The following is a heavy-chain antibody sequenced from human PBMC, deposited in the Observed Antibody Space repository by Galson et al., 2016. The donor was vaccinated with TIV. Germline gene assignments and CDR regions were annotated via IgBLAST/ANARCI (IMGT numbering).Heavy chain of an antibody. J-gene: IGHJ6*02. CDR2: IIPLFGTA. CDR1: GDTFTSYP. CDR3: AKDRNTALDTYHYYYGMDV. Sequence: SCKASGDTFTSYPFNWVRQAPGQGLEWMGGIIPLFGTANYAQKFQGRVTVTADESTSTVYLDLSSLRSEDTAVYYCAKDRNTALDTYHYYYGMDVSGQGATLTVSS. D-gene: IGHD5-18*01. V-gene: IGHV1-69*01.